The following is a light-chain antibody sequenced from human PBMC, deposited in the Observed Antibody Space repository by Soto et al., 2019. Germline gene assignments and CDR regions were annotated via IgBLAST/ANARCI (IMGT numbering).Light chain of an antibody. CDR3: CSYAGTVAYV. CDR1: RSVVGAYNL. V-gene: IGLV2-23*02. CDR2: EVN. J-gene: IGLJ1*01. Sequence: LTQPYSESRSPGQSPTIFCGCARSVVGAYNLVSWYQQHPGKAPKLIICEVNTRPSGISNRFSGSKSGDTASLTISGLQAEDEADYFCCSYAGTVAYVFRTGTKVTVL.